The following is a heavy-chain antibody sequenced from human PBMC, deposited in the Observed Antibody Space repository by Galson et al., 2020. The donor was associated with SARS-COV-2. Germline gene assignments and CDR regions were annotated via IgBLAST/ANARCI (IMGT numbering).Heavy chain of an antibody. CDR2: IWYDGSNK. CDR3: ARSEHSSGWYDAFDI. V-gene: IGHV3-33*01. D-gene: IGHD6-19*01. J-gene: IGHJ3*02. CDR1: GFTFSSYG. Sequence: GESLKISCAASGFTFSSYGMHWVRQAPGKGLEWVAVIWYDGSNKYYADSVKGRFTISRDNSKNTLYLQMNSLRAEDTAVYYCARSEHSSGWYDAFDILGQGTMVTFSS.